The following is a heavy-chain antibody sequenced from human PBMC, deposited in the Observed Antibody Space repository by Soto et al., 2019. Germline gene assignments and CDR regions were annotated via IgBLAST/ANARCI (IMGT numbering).Heavy chain of an antibody. D-gene: IGHD6-13*01. CDR1: GGSISSYC. V-gene: IGHV4-59*01. Sequence: SERLALTCSGCGGSISSYCGRWIPHPPGKGLECIGYIYYSGSTTSNPSLKSRVTIPVDTSKTQFSLKLSSVTAADTAVYYCARGGQQLPTLSERDPWGQGTLVTVS. J-gene: IGHJ5*02. CDR3: ARGGQQLPTLSERDP. CDR2: IYYSGST.